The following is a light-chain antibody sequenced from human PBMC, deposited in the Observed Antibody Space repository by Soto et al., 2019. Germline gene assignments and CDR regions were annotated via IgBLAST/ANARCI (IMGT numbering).Light chain of an antibody. CDR2: DVS. J-gene: IGLJ2*01. V-gene: IGLV2-14*01. CDR1: NSDVGRYNY. Sequence: QSVLTQPASVSGSPGQSITISCTGTNSDVGRYNYVSWYQQHPGKAPKLLIYDVSDRPSGVSNRFSGSKSGNTASLTISGLQAEDEADYYCNSYTSSTIHVVFGGGTKVTVL. CDR3: NSYTSSTIHVV.